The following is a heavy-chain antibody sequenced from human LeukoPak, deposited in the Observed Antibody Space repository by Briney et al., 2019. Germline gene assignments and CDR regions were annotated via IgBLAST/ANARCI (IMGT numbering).Heavy chain of an antibody. CDR1: GYTFTNYD. D-gene: IGHD2-2*03. CDR3: ATHRGYCSSTSCQNELELDY. CDR2: MNPNSGST. Sequence: ASVKVSCKASGYTFTNYDFNWMRQATGQGLEWMGWMNPNSGSTGYAQKFQGRVTMTRDTSISTAYMELRSLRSDDTAVYYCATHRGYCSSTSCQNELELDYWGQGTLVTVSS. V-gene: IGHV1-8*01. J-gene: IGHJ4*02.